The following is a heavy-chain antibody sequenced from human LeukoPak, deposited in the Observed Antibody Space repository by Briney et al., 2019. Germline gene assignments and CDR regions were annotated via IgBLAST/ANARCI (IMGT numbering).Heavy chain of an antibody. D-gene: IGHD5-18*01. Sequence: PGGSLRLSCAASGFTFSSYGMHWVRQAPGKGLEWVAVIWYDGSNKYYADSVKGRFTISRDNSKNTLYLQMKSLRADDTAVYYCARDFGYSYDTPFHYWGQGTLVTVSS. J-gene: IGHJ4*02. V-gene: IGHV3-33*01. CDR3: ARDFGYSYDTPFHY. CDR1: GFTFSSYG. CDR2: IWYDGSNK.